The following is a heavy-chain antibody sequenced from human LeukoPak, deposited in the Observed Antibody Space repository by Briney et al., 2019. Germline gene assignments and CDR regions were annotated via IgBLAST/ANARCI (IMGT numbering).Heavy chain of an antibody. CDR2: ISSSGSTI. D-gene: IGHD6-19*01. Sequence: GGSLRLSCAASGFTFSSYEMNWVRQASGKGLEWVSYISSSGSTIYYADSVKGRFTISRDNAKNSLYLQMNSLRAEDTAVYYCARVGSQWLVDYWGQGTLVTVSS. J-gene: IGHJ4*02. CDR1: GFTFSSYE. CDR3: ARVGSQWLVDY. V-gene: IGHV3-48*03.